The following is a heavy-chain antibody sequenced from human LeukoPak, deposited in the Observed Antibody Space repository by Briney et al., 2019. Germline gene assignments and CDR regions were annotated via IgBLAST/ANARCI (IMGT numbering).Heavy chain of an antibody. CDR1: GYSFTSYW. J-gene: IGHJ6*02. CDR3: VRLSIVGATGSYYYYGMDV. V-gene: IGHV5-10-1*01. D-gene: IGHD1-26*01. CDR2: IDPSGSYT. Sequence: GESLKISCKGSGYSFTSYWISWVRQMPGKGVEWMGRIDPSGSYTNYSPSFQGHVTISADKSISTAYLQWSSLKASDTAMYYCVRLSIVGATGSYYYYGMDVWGQGTTVTVSS.